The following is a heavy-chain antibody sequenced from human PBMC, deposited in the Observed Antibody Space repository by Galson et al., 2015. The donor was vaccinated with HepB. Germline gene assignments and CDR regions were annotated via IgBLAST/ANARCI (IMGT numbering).Heavy chain of an antibody. V-gene: IGHV1-69*13. CDR1: GGTFSDYT. CDR3: AREGNATTPNPVHY. D-gene: IGHD1-1*01. Sequence: SVKVSCKASGGTFSDYTISWVRQAPGQGLEWMGGITPIFGTPNYAQKFQGRVTITADESTNTAYMALGSLRADDTAVYYCAREGNATTPNPVHYWGQGTLVTVSS. J-gene: IGHJ4*02. CDR2: ITPIFGTP.